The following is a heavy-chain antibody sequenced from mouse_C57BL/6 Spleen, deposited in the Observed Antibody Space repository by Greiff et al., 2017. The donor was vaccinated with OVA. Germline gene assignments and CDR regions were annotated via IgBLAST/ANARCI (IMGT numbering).Heavy chain of an antibody. V-gene: IGHV5-4*03. Sequence: EVKLMESGGGLVKPGGSLKLSCAASGFTFSSYAMSWVRQTPEKRLEWVATISDGGSYTYYPDNVKGRFTISRDNAKNNLYLQMSHLKSEDTAMYYCARGYGYEGLDYWGQGTSVTVSS. J-gene: IGHJ4*01. CDR3: ARGYGYEGLDY. D-gene: IGHD2-2*01. CDR2: ISDGGSYT. CDR1: GFTFSSYA.